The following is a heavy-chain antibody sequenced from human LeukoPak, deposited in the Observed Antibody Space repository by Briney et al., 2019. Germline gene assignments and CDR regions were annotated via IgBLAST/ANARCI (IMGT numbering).Heavy chain of an antibody. CDR1: GFTFSSYW. CDR3: VREYSSSSGRAFDI. V-gene: IGHV3-74*01. Sequence: GGSLRLSCAVSGFTFSSYWMHWVRQAPGKGLVWVSRISTDGSSTNSADSVKGRFTISRDNAKNTLYLQMNSLRAEDTAVYYCVREYSSSSGRAFDIWGQGTMVTVSP. D-gene: IGHD6-6*01. J-gene: IGHJ3*02. CDR2: ISTDGSST.